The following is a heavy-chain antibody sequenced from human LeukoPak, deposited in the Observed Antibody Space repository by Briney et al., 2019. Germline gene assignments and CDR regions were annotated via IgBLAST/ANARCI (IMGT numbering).Heavy chain of an antibody. CDR2: INHSGST. Sequence: SEALSLTCAVYGGSFSGYYWSWIRQPPGKGLEWIGEINHSGSTNYNPSLKSRVTISVDTSKNQFSLKLSSVTAADTAVYYCARFPYYDILTGYRNWFDPWGQGTLVTVSS. D-gene: IGHD3-9*01. V-gene: IGHV4-34*01. J-gene: IGHJ5*02. CDR3: ARFPYYDILTGYRNWFDP. CDR1: GGSFSGYY.